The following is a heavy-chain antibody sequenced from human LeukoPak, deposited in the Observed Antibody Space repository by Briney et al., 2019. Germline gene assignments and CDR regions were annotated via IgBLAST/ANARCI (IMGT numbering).Heavy chain of an antibody. CDR1: GYTFTSCG. CDR2: ISAYNGNT. J-gene: IGHJ6*03. Sequence: ASVKVSCKASGYTFTSCGISWVRQAPGQGLEWMGWISAYNGNTNYAQKLQGRVTMTTDTSTSTAYMELRSLRSDDTAVYYCARVLGDFNYYYMDVWGKGTTVTVSS. CDR3: ARVLGDFNYYYMDV. D-gene: IGHD2-21*02. V-gene: IGHV1-18*01.